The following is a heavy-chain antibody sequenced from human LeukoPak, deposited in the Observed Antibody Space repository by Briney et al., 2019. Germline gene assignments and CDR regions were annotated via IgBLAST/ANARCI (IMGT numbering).Heavy chain of an antibody. CDR3: AKSRATGTYPGRSDY. CDR1: VFTFSSHV. J-gene: IGHJ4*02. CDR2: LSGSGKYT. D-gene: IGHD3-10*01. V-gene: IGHV3-23*01. Sequence: VGSLRLSCAASVFTFSSHVMSWVRQAPGRGLEWVSSLSGSGKYTFYADSVKGRFTISRDNSRNELFLQMNSLTSGDTAEYYCAKSRATGTYPGRSDYCGLGILVTVSS.